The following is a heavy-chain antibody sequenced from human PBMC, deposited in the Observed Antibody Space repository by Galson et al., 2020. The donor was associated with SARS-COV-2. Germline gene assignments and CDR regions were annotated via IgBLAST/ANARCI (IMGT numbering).Heavy chain of an antibody. Sequence: SETLSLTCTVSGASISSGGNYWTWIRQHPGKGLEWIGYIYYSGSTSYNPSLKSRLTISVDTSKNQFSLKLSSVTAADMAVYYCARAAYYYDSSGMPVGGGLDCWGQGTPVTVSS. V-gene: IGHV4-31*03. CDR2: IYYSGST. J-gene: IGHJ4*02. CDR1: GASISSGGNY. CDR3: ARAAYYYDSSGMPVGGGLDC. D-gene: IGHD3-22*01.